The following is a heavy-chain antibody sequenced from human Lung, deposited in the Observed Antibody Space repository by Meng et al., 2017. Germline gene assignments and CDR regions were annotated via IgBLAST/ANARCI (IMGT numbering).Heavy chain of an antibody. CDR1: GDSVSSNSAA. J-gene: IGHJ6*02. CDR3: AGALFRTDCTNGVCRPNYYYYGMDV. Sequence: LRLSCAISGDSVSSNSAAWNWIRQSPSRGLEWLGRTYYRSKWYNDYAVSVKSRITINPDTSKNQFSLQLNSVTPEDTAVYYCAGALFRTDCTNGVCRPNYYYYGMDVWGQGTTVTVSS. V-gene: IGHV6-1*01. D-gene: IGHD2-8*01. CDR2: TYYRSKWYN.